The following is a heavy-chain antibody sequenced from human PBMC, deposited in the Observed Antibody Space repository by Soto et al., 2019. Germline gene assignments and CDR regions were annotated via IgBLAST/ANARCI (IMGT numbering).Heavy chain of an antibody. CDR1: GFTFSDDY. V-gene: IGHV3-11*01. CDR2: ISSSGGTI. Sequence: PGESLKISCGASGFTFSDDYMSWIRQAPGKGLEWVSYISSSGGTIYYADSVKGRFTISRDNAKNSLFLQINSLRADDTAVYYCARASSPRDPWLDYWGQGTLVTVS. CDR3: ARASSPRDPWLDY. J-gene: IGHJ4*02. D-gene: IGHD5-18*01.